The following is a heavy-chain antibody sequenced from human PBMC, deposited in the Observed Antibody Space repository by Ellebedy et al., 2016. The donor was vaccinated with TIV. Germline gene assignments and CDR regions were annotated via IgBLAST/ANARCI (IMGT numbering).Heavy chain of an antibody. CDR3: AKGRGGGSDSHAPRYYFDS. D-gene: IGHD3-10*01. CDR1: GFTFSGYA. CDR2: ISNTGSRT. V-gene: IGHV3-23*01. Sequence: PGGSLRLSCAASGFTFSGYAMSWVRQAPGKGLEWVSTISNTGSRTYYADSVEGRFIISRDNSKRTLYLQMNSLRAEDTAVYYCAKGRGGGSDSHAPRYYFDSWGLGTLVTVSS. J-gene: IGHJ4*02.